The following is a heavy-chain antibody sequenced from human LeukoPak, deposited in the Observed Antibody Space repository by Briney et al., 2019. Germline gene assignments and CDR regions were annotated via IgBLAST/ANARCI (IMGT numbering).Heavy chain of an antibody. CDR3: ARRLRAGVFDY. CDR2: IGYTGSI. D-gene: IGHD6-19*01. Sequence: PSETLSLTCTVSGGSIRSTSYYWGWIRQPPGKGLEWIGTIGYTGSIDHNPSLKTRVTISVDTSNNQFSLKLSSVTAADTAVYFCARRLRAGVFDYWGQGTLVTVSS. V-gene: IGHV4-39*01. J-gene: IGHJ4*02. CDR1: GGSIRSTSYY.